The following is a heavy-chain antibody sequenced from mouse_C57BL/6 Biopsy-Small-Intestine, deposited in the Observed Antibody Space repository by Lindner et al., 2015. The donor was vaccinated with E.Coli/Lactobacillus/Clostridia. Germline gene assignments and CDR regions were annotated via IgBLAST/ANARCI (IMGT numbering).Heavy chain of an antibody. CDR3: ARNYYGSGYDY. CDR2: ISGSSSTI. V-gene: IGHV5-17*01. D-gene: IGHD1-1*01. J-gene: IGHJ2*01. Sequence: VQLQESGGGLVKPGGSLKLSCTASGFIFGDHGMHWVRQAPEKGLEWDAYISGSSSTIFYADVLKGRFTISRDNAKNTLFLQMTSLRSEDTAIYYCARNYYGSGYDYWGQSTTLTVSS. CDR1: GFIFGDHG.